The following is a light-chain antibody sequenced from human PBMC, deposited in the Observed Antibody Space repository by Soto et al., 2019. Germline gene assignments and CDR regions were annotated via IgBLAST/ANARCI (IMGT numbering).Light chain of an antibody. Sequence: DIQMAQSPSTLSANVGDRVSITCRASQIISTWLAWYQQKPGKAPKLLIYDASSLESGVPSRFSGSGSGTEFTLTISSLQPDDFATYYCQQYNSYSWTFGQGTKVDIK. CDR3: QQYNSYSWT. CDR1: QIISTW. V-gene: IGKV1-5*01. J-gene: IGKJ1*01. CDR2: DAS.